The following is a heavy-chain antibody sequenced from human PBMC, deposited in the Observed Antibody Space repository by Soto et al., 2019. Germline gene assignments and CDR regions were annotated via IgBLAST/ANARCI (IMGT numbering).Heavy chain of an antibody. D-gene: IGHD6-13*01. CDR2: INAGNGNT. Sequence: ASVKVSCKASGYTFTSYAMHWVRQAPGQRLEWMGWINAGNGNTKYPQKFQGRVTITRDTSASTAYMELSSLRSEDTAVYYCARDPIAAAEEDWFDPWGQGTLVTVSS. CDR3: ARDPIAAAEEDWFDP. J-gene: IGHJ5*02. CDR1: GYTFTSYA. V-gene: IGHV1-3*01.